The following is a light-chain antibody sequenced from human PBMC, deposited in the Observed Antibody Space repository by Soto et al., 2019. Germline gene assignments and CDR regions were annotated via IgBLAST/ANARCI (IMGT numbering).Light chain of an antibody. CDR2: KAS. CDR1: QGIRND. CDR3: QQYNSYSWT. Sequence: DIQMSQSPSSLSAALGDRVTITSRASQGIRNDLGWYQQKPGKAPKLLIYKASSLESGVPSRFSGSGSGTEFTLTISSLQPDDFATYYCQQYNSYSWTFGQGTKVDI. V-gene: IGKV1-5*03. J-gene: IGKJ1*01.